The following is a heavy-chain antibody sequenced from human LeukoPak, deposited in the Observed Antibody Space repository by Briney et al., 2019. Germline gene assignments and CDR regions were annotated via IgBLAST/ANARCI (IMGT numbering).Heavy chain of an antibody. J-gene: IGHJ5*01. CDR3: AKLDRFYYDTSGYSDS. CDR2: ISSSSSTI. Sequence: PGGSLRLSCAASGFTFSSYSMNWVRQAPGKGLEWVSYISSSSSTIYYADSVKGRFTISRDNAKNSLYLQMNSLRAEGTAVYYCAKLDRFYYDTSGYSDSWGQGTLVTVSS. D-gene: IGHD3-22*01. CDR1: GFTFSSYS. V-gene: IGHV3-48*01.